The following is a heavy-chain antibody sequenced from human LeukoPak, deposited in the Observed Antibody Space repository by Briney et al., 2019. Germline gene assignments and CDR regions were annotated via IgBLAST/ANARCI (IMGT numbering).Heavy chain of an antibody. CDR3: ARRRSSSSSWGSLDY. V-gene: IGHV5-51*01. CDR1: GYSFTSYW. D-gene: IGHD6-6*01. Sequence: KYGESLKISCKGSGYSFTSYWIGWVRQMPGKGLEWMGIIYPGDSDTRYSPSFQGQVTISADKSISTAYLQWSSLKASDTAMYYCARRRSSSSSWGSLDYWGQGTLVTVSS. J-gene: IGHJ4*02. CDR2: IYPGDSDT.